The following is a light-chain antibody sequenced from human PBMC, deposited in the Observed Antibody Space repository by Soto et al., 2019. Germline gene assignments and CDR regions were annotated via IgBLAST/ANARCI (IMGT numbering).Light chain of an antibody. CDR3: QQYNNWPRAT. Sequence: IVLTQSPDTLSLSPGERATLSCRASQSVSSSYLAWYQQKPGQAPRLLMFRTSSRATGFPARFSGSGSGTEFNLTISSLQSEDFGVYYCQQYNNWPRATFGGGTKVDIK. V-gene: IGKV3-15*01. J-gene: IGKJ4*01. CDR1: QSVSSSY. CDR2: RTS.